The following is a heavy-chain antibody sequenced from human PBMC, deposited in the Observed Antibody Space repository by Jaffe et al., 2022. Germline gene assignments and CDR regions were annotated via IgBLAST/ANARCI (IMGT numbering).Heavy chain of an antibody. J-gene: IGHJ4*02. D-gene: IGHD7-27*01. Sequence: EVRLVESGGGLVQPGGSLRLSCVTSGFNFPAYTFNWVRQAPGEGLEWVSGIFQSGRSFYADSVRGRFTISRDNYRDTIYLQMDRLRVEDTAVYYCARDLQDDNIWDFGYWGQGTLVTVSS. CDR3: ARDLQDDNIWDFGY. V-gene: IGHV3-53*04. CDR2: IFQSGRS. CDR1: GFNFPAYT.